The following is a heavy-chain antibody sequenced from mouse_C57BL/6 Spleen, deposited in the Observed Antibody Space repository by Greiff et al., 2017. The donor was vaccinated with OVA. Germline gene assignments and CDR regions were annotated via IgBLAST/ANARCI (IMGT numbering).Heavy chain of an antibody. CDR3: ASSHYYGSSYDAMDY. Sequence: VKLMESGAELVKPGASVKISCKASGYTFTDYYINWVKQRPGQGLEWIGKIGPGSGSTYYNEKFKGKATLTADKSSSTAYMQLSSLTSEDSAVYFCASSHYYGSSYDAMDYWGQGTSVTVSS. V-gene: IGHV1-77*01. CDR1: GYTFTDYY. CDR2: IGPGSGST. J-gene: IGHJ4*01. D-gene: IGHD1-1*01.